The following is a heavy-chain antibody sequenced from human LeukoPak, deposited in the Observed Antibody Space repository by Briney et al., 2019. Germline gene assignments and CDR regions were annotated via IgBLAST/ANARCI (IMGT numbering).Heavy chain of an antibody. CDR2: IIPILGIA. CDR1: GYTFTSYG. CDR3: AREAHYDILTGYYTYYYYYGMDV. J-gene: IGHJ6*02. D-gene: IGHD3-9*01. Sequence: ASVKVSCKASGYTFTSYGISWVRQAPGQGLEWMGRIIPILGIANYAQKFQGRVTITAGKSTSTAYMELSSLRSEDTAVYYCAREAHYDILTGYYTYYYYYGMDVWGQGTTVTVSS. V-gene: IGHV1-69*04.